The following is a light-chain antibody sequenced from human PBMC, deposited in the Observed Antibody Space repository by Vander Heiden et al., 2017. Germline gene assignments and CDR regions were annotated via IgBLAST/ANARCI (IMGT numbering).Light chain of an antibody. CDR3: AAWDDSLSGREI. J-gene: IGLJ2*01. V-gene: IGLV1-47*02. CDR1: SSNIGSNY. CDR2: SKN. Sequence: HSVLTQPPSASGTPGQRVTISCSGGSSNIGSNYVYWYQQIPGTAPHLLIYSKNRRPSGVPDRFSGSKSGTSASLAISGLRSEDEADYYCAAWDDSLSGREIFGGGTKLTVL.